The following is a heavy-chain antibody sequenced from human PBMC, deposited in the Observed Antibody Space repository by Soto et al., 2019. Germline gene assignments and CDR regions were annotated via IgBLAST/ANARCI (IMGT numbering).Heavy chain of an antibody. CDR1: GFTFRSYA. CDR2: ISGSGGST. CDR3: AINEDGGYCYGPWAVYCYGMHF. Sequence: GESLSLSWTSSGFTFRSYAMSWGRQAPGKGLEWVSAISGSGGSTYYADSVKGRFTISRDNSKNTLYLQMNSLRAEDTAVYNCAINEDGGYCYGPWAVYCYGMHFWGQGTMVTVSS. D-gene: IGHD5-18*01. V-gene: IGHV3-23*01. J-gene: IGHJ6*02.